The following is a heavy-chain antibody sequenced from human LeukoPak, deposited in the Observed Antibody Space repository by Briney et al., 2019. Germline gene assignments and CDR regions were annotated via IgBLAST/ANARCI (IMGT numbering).Heavy chain of an antibody. Sequence: PGGSLSLSCAASGFTFSSYAMSWVRQAPGKGLERVSAISGSGGSTYYADSVKGRFTISRDNSKNTLYLQMNSLRAEDTAVYYCANDPAAQWFGELLSGYYYYGMDVWGQGTTVTVSS. CDR3: ANDPAAQWFGELLSGYYYYGMDV. D-gene: IGHD3-10*01. V-gene: IGHV3-23*01. CDR1: GFTFSSYA. J-gene: IGHJ6*02. CDR2: ISGSGGST.